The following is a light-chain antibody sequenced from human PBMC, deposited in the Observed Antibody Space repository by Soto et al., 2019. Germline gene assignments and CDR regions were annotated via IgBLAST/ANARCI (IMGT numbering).Light chain of an antibody. V-gene: IGKV3-11*01. CDR3: QQRGNRPPCT. Sequence: EIVMTQSPATLSLSPGERATLSCRASQSVGKYLVGDQQKPGQAPPLLLYDAATAATGIPARLSGSGSGTDFTLIISSLVAADFSADYCQQRGNRPPCTFGQGTKLDIK. CDR2: DAA. CDR1: QSVGKY. J-gene: IGKJ1*01.